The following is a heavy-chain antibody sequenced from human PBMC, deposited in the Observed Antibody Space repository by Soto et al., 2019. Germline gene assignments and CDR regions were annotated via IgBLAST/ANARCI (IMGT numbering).Heavy chain of an antibody. CDR1: GFTFSDHY. CDR2: TRNKVDSYTT. D-gene: IGHD1-26*01. V-gene: IGHV3-72*01. J-gene: IGHJ4*02. CDR3: ATGTVGAMDY. Sequence: GGSLRLSCAASGFTFSDHYMEWVRQAPGKGLEWVGRTRNKVDSYTTEYTASVRGRFTISRDDSKTSLYLQMNSLKTEDTALYYCATGTVGAMDYWGQGTLVTVSS.